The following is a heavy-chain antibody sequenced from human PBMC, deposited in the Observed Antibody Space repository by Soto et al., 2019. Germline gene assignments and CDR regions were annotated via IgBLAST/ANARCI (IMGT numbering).Heavy chain of an antibody. Sequence: QITLKESGPTLVKPTQTLTLTCTFSGFSLSTSGVGVGCVRQPPGKALEWLAVIHWNDDNHYTSSLKTRLTVTKDISKNQVVFTMTNMDPVDTGTYYCIHRRVNGGMDHWGPGILVTVSS. J-gene: IGHJ4*02. CDR2: IHWNDDN. CDR1: GFSLSTSGVG. V-gene: IGHV2-5*01. CDR3: IHRRVNGGMDH.